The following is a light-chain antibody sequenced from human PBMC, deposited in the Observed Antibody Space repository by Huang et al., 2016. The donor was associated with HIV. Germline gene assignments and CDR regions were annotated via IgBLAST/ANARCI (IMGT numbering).Light chain of an antibody. J-gene: IGKJ4*01. V-gene: IGKV3-11*01. CDR1: QAVGNH. CDR3: QQRTQWLS. Sequence: IVLTQSPATLSTYVGENPTLSCRASQAVGNHIAWYQQRPGQAPRLLIYDASYRAAGISDKFSGSGSGTEFTLSITDLQPEDGAVYFGQQRTQWLSFGGGTKVEMK. CDR2: DAS.